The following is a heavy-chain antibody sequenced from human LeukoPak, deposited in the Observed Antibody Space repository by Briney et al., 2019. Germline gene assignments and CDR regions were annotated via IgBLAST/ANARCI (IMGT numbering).Heavy chain of an antibody. J-gene: IGHJ4*02. D-gene: IGHD5-12*01. V-gene: IGHV3-23*01. CDR2: IGPSGAVT. Sequence: PGGSLRLSCAGSGFTFETYAMTWVRQAPGKGLEWISVIGPSGAVTHYAESVKGGFTISRDNSKNTLYLQMNNLRVEDTAIYFCAKYATGYAPDFDYWGQGTLVTVSS. CDR3: AKYATGYAPDFDY. CDR1: GFTFETYA.